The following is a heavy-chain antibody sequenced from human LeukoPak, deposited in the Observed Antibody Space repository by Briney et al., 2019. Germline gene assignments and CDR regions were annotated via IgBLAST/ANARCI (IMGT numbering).Heavy chain of an antibody. CDR3: ARGSPTREITHGGFYYGMDV. V-gene: IGHV1-18*01. Sequence: ASVKVSCKASGYTFTSYGISWVRQAPGQGLEWMGWISAYNGNTNYAQKLQGRVTMTTDTSASTAYMELSSLRSDYPAVYYCARGSPTREITHGGFYYGMDVWGQGTTVTVSS. J-gene: IGHJ6*02. CDR1: GYTFTSYG. CDR2: ISAYNGNT. D-gene: IGHD3-10*01.